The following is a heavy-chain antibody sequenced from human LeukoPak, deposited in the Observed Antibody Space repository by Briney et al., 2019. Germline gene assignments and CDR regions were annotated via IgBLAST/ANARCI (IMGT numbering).Heavy chain of an antibody. CDR3: ARLLTLHYYDSSGYYFDY. CDR2: IYYSGST. V-gene: IGHV4-59*08. D-gene: IGHD3-22*01. CDR1: GGSISSYY. Sequence: SETLSLTCTVSGGSISSYYWSLIRQPPGKGLEWIGYIYYSGSTNYNPSLKSRVTISVDTSKNQFSLKLSSVTAADTAVYYCARLLTLHYYDSSGYYFDYWGQGTLVTVSS. J-gene: IGHJ4*02.